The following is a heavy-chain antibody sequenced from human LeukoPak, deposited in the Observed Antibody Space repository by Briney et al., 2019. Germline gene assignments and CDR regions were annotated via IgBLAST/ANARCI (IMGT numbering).Heavy chain of an antibody. V-gene: IGHV4-59*01. J-gene: IGHJ3*02. CDR1: GGSISSYY. D-gene: IGHD5-24*01. CDR2: IYYSGST. Sequence: SETLSLTCTVSGGSISSYYWSWIRQPPGKGLEWIGYIYYSGSTNYNPSLKSRVTISVDTSKNQFSLKLSSVTAADTAVYYCASERMEMATRNAFDIWGQGTMVTVSS. CDR3: ASERMEMATRNAFDI.